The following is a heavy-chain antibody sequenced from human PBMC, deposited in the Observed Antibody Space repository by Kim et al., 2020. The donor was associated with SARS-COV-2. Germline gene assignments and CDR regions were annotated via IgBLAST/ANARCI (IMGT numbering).Heavy chain of an antibody. D-gene: IGHD3-22*01. CDR2: IYSGGST. CDR3: ARDKYYYDSSGYYTRSGMDV. V-gene: IGHV3-53*01. CDR1: GFTVSSNY. J-gene: IGHJ6*02. Sequence: GGSLRLSCAASGFTVSSNYMSWVRQAPGKGLEWVSVIYSGGSTYYADSVKGRFTISRDNSKNTLYLQMNSLRAEDTAVYYCARDKYYYDSSGYYTRSGMDVWGQGTTVTVSS.